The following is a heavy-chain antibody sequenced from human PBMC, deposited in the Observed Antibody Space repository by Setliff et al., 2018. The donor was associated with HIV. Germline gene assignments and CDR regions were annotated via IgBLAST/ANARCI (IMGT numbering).Heavy chain of an antibody. CDR3: ARGHLDYNFWDEVLGNWFDP. D-gene: IGHD3-3*01. Sequence: ASVKVSCKASGYPFTNYDINWVRQAPGQGLEWMGEMNPNGCNTGYAQKFQGRVTMTRKTSIRTAYMDLSSLRSEDTAVYYCARGHLDYNFWDEVLGNWFDPWGQGTLVTVSS. CDR1: GYPFTNYD. J-gene: IGHJ5*02. V-gene: IGHV1-8*02. CDR2: MNPNGCNT.